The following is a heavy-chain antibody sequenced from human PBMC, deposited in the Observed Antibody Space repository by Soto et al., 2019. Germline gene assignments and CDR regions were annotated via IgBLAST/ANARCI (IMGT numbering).Heavy chain of an antibody. CDR1: GGSFSGCY. D-gene: IGHD3-22*01. Sequence: SETLSLTCAVYGGSFSGCYWSWIRQPPGKGLEWIGEINHSGSTNHNPSLKSRVTISVDTSKNQFSLKLSSVTAADTAVYYCARTYYYDSSGYPDYWGQGTLVTVSS. J-gene: IGHJ4*02. V-gene: IGHV4-34*01. CDR3: ARTYYYDSSGYPDY. CDR2: INHSGST.